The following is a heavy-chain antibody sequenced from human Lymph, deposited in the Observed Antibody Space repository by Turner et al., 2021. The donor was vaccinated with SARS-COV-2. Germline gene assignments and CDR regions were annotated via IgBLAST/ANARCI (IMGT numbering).Heavy chain of an antibody. V-gene: IGHV3-23*01. D-gene: IGHD3-9*01. CDR2: IRDSGGSK. CDR1: GFTFSSYA. Sequence: VQMLVSGGGLVQLAGSLRVSCSASGFTFSSYAMIWVRQAQGKGLEWVAAIRDSGGSKNYADSVKGGYTITRDNYKNTLYLQMNSLRAEDTAVYYCAKVQGILTGYIDYWGQGTLVTVSS. CDR3: AKVQGILTGYIDY. J-gene: IGHJ4*02.